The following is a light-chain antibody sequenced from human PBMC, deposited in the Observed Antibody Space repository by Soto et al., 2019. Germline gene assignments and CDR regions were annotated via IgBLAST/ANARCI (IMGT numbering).Light chain of an antibody. CDR3: SSYAGSSVV. CDR1: SSDIGGYNY. Sequence: QSVLTQPPSASGSPGQSVTISCTGSSSDIGGYNYVSWYQHHPGKAPKLIIYEVTKRPSGVPDRFSGSKSGNTASLTVSGLQAEDEADYFCSSYAGSSVVFGGGTKVTVL. V-gene: IGLV2-8*01. CDR2: EVT. J-gene: IGLJ2*01.